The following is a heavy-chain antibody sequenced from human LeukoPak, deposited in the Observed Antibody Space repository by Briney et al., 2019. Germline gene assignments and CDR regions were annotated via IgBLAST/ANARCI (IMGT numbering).Heavy chain of an antibody. J-gene: IGHJ4*02. CDR3: ARDYGSYRFRGFDY. V-gene: IGHV4-59*01. Sequence: SETLSLTCTVSGGSISSYYWSWIRQPPGKGLEWIGYIYYSGSTNYNPSLKSRVTISVDTSKNQFSLKLSSVTAADTAVYYCARDYGSYRFRGFDYWGQGTLVTVSS. D-gene: IGHD3-16*01. CDR1: GGSISSYY. CDR2: IYYSGST.